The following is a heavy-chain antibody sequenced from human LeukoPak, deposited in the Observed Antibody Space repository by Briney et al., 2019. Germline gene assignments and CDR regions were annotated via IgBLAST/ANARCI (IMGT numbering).Heavy chain of an antibody. V-gene: IGHV4-34*01. Sequence: SETLSLTCAVYGGSFSGYYWSWIRQPPGKGLEWIGEINHSGSTNYNPSLKSRVTISVDTSKKQFSLKLSSVTAADTAVYYCARGSISNTFDFDYWGQGTLVTVSS. CDR3: ARGSISNTFDFDY. CDR2: INHSGST. D-gene: IGHD4-11*01. J-gene: IGHJ4*02. CDR1: GGSFSGYY.